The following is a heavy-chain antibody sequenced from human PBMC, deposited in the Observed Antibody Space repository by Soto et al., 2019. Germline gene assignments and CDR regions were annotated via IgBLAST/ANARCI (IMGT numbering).Heavy chain of an antibody. D-gene: IGHD2-2*01. CDR1: SGSVSSGGYF. V-gene: IGHV4-31*03. Sequence: PSETLSLTCTVSSGSVSSGGYFWSWIRQLPGKGLEWIGYIYHTGSTFYNPSLKSRVTISLDTSKSQFSLRLTSVTAADTAMYLCAGSSERSMFDYWGPGPLATASS. CDR3: AGSSERSMFDY. J-gene: IGHJ4*02. CDR2: IYHTGST.